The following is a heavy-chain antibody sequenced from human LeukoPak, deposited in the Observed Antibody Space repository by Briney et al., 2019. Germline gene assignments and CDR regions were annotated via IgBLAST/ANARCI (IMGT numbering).Heavy chain of an antibody. CDR3: ARDRGDYNHNFDY. D-gene: IGHD4-17*01. CDR1: GFTFSSHW. J-gene: IGHJ4*02. CDR2: IWYDGSQK. Sequence: GGSLRLSCAASGFTFSSHWMHWVRQAPGKGLEWVAVIWYDGSQKYYADSVKGRFTISRDNSKNMLYLHMNSLRAEDTAVYFCARDRGDYNHNFDYWGQGTLVTVSS. V-gene: IGHV3-33*01.